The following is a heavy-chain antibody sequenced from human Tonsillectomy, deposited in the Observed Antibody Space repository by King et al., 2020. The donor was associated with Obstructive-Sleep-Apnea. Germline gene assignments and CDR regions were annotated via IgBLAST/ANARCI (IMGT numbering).Heavy chain of an antibody. Sequence: VQLVESGGGVVQPGRSLRLSCAASGFTFSSYGMHWVRQAPGKGREWVAFIPYDGSNKYYADSVKGRFTISRDNSKNTLYLQMNSLRAEDTAVYYCAKEILGNYAMDVWGQGTTVTVSS. CDR1: GFTFSSYG. D-gene: IGHD3-10*01. V-gene: IGHV3-30*02. CDR3: AKEILGNYAMDV. CDR2: IPYDGSNK. J-gene: IGHJ6*02.